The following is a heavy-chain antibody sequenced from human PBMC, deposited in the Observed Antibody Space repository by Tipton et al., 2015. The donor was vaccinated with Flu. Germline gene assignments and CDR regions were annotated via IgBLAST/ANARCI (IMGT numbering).Heavy chain of an antibody. J-gene: IGHJ6*02. CDR2: MYYSGYI. D-gene: IGHD3-16*01. CDR3: ARVAFIHDNRDYYYYSGLDV. Sequence: TLSLTCSVSGGSISDYRWSWLRQSPEKGLEWTGYMYYSGYINYNPSLKSRVTMSLDTSENQLSLKLSSLTAADTAVYYCARVAFIHDNRDYYYYSGLDVWGQGTTVTVS. V-gene: IGHV4-59*01. CDR1: GGSISDYR.